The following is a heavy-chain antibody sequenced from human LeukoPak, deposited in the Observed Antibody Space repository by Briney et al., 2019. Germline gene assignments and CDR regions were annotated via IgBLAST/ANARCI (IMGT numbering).Heavy chain of an antibody. CDR2: INPSGGST. V-gene: IGHV1-46*03. Sequence: ASVKVSCMASGYTFTSYYIHWLRQAPGQGLEWMGIINPSGGSTSYAQKFQGRVTMTRDTSTSTAYMELSSLRSEDTAVYYCARGGLRFLEWTKVSAFDIWGQGTMVTVSS. CDR1: GYTFTSYY. J-gene: IGHJ3*02. D-gene: IGHD3-3*01. CDR3: ARGGLRFLEWTKVSAFDI.